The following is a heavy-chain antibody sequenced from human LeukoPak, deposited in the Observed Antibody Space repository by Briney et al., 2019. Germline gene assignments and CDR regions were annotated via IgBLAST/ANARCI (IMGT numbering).Heavy chain of an antibody. J-gene: IGHJ4*02. V-gene: IGHV3-23*01. CDR2: ISGRGLST. D-gene: IGHD5-18*01. CDR3: ARGGYSYGYVKGVLDY. Sequence: GGSLRLSCAVSGFTFSDYAMSWVRQAPGKGLDWVSVISGRGLSTYYADFVKGRFTISRDNSKNTLFLQMNSLRAEDTAVYYCARGGYSYGYVKGVLDYWGQGTLVTVSS. CDR1: GFTFSDYA.